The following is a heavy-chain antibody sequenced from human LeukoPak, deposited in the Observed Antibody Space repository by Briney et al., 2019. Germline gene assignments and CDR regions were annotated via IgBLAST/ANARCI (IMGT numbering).Heavy chain of an antibody. V-gene: IGHV4-59*01. D-gene: IGHD2-15*01. J-gene: IGHJ4*02. CDR3: ARVSPYCSGGSCPDY. CDR1: GGSISSYY. CDR2: IYYSGST. Sequence: SETLSLTCTVSGGSISSYYWSWIRQPPGKGLEWIGYIYYSGSTNYNPSLKSRVTISVDTSKNQFSPKLSSVTAADTAVYYCARVSPYCSGGSCPDYWGQGTLVTVSS.